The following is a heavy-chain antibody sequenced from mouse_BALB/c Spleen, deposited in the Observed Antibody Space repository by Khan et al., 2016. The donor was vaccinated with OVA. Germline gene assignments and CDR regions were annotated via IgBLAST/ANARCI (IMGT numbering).Heavy chain of an antibody. CDR1: GYTFTSYW. Sequence: QVQLQQSGAELVKAGASVKMSCKASGYTFTSYWMHWVKQRLGQGLEWFAETNPTNGRTYYNEKFKSKDTLTVDKSSSTAYMLLSGPTFDDSAIYYCERIKKIVATYFDYWGQGTTLTVSS. V-gene: IGHV1S81*02. CDR2: TNPTNGRT. CDR3: ERIKKIVATYFDY. D-gene: IGHD1-1*01. J-gene: IGHJ2*01.